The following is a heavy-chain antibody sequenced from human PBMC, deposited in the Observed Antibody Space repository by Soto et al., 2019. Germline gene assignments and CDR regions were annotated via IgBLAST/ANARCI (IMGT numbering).Heavy chain of an antibody. CDR1: GGSISSSNW. D-gene: IGHD5-12*01. CDR3: ARVSATWYGIDY. CDR2: IYHSGST. V-gene: IGHV4-4*02. Sequence: QVQLQESGPGLVKPSGTLSLTCAVSGGSISSSNWWSWVRQPPGKGLEWIGEIYHSGSTNYNPSLTSRXXIXVXXSKNQFSLKLSSVTAADTAVYYCARVSATWYGIDYWGQGTLVTVSS. J-gene: IGHJ4*02.